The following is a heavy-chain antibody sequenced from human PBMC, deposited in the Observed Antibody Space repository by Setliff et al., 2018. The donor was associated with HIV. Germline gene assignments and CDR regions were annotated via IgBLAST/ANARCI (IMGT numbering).Heavy chain of an antibody. CDR1: GGTFSSYA. D-gene: IGHD2-8*01. Sequence: ASVKVSCKASGGTFSSYAISWVRQAPGQSLGWMGWINPGNGNTQYSQKFRSRITLTINKSANVAYMELASLKSEDTAVYYCVITKMLYYFDSWGQGTLVTVSS. CDR2: INPGNGNT. CDR3: VITKMLYYFDS. J-gene: IGHJ4*02. V-gene: IGHV1-3*01.